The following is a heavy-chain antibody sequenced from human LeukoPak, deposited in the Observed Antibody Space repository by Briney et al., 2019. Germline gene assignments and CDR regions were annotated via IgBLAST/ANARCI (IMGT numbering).Heavy chain of an antibody. J-gene: IGHJ5*02. CDR2: IYYSGST. CDR1: GGSISSGGYY. CDR3: ARDHNCSGGSCYDNWFDP. V-gene: IGHV4-31*03. D-gene: IGHD2-15*01. Sequence: SETLSLTCTVSGGSISSGGYYWSWLRQHPGKGLEWIGYIYYSGSTYYNPSLKSRVTISVDTSRNQFSLKLSSVTAADTAVYYCARDHNCSGGSCYDNWFDPWGQGTLVTVSS.